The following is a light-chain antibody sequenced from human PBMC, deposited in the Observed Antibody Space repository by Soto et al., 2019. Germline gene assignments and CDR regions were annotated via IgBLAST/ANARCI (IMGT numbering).Light chain of an antibody. J-gene: IGKJ5*01. CDR1: QSVRSN. CDR2: GAS. Sequence: EIMMTQSPATLSVSPGERATLSCRASQSVRSNLAWYQQQPGQAPRLLIYGASTRATGIPARFRGSGSVTEFTLTISSLQSEDCAVYYCQQYNNWPSVTFGQGTRLEIK. V-gene: IGKV3-15*01. CDR3: QQYNNWPSVT.